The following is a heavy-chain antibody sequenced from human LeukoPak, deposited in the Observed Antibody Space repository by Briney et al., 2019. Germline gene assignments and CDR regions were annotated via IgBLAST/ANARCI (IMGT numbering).Heavy chain of an antibody. J-gene: IGHJ1*01. CDR2: IKYDASST. D-gene: IGHD6-13*01. V-gene: IGHV3-74*01. CDR1: GFTFSSHW. Sequence: GGSLRLSCADSGFTFSSHWMHWVRHAPGKGLVWVSRIKYDASSTSYADSVKGRFTVSRDNAKNSLYLQMSSLAVEDTAVYYCTTPAAGPRAEYSQYWGQGTMVTVSS. CDR3: TTPAAGPRAEYSQY.